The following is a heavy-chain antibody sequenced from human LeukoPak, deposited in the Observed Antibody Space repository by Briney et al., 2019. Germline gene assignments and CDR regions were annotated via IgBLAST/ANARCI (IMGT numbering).Heavy chain of an antibody. J-gene: IGHJ4*02. CDR2: ISAYNGNT. CDR3: ARVQQLVSDY. D-gene: IGHD6-13*01. V-gene: IGHV1-18*01. CDR1: GYTFTSYG. Sequence: ASVNLSCTASGYTFTSYGISWVRQAPGQGLEWMGWISAYNGNTNYAQKLQGRVTMTTDTSTSTAYMELRSLRSDDTAVYYCARVQQLVSDYWGQGTLVTVSS.